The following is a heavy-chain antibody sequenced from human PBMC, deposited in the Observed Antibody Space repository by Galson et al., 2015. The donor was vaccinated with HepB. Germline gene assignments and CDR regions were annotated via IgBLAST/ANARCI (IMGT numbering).Heavy chain of an antibody. CDR1: GFTFSSYG. J-gene: IGHJ3*02. D-gene: IGHD1-7*01. Sequence: SLRLSCAASGFTFSSYGMHWVRQAPGKGLEWVAVISYDGSNKYYADSVKGRFTISRDNSKNTLYLQMNSLRAEDTAVYYCAKDNFPKLELQVAFDIWGQGTMVTVSS. CDR2: ISYDGSNK. V-gene: IGHV3-30*18. CDR3: AKDNFPKLELQVAFDI.